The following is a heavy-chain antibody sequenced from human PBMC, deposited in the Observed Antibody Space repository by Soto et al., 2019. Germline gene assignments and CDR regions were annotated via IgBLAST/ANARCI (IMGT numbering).Heavy chain of an antibody. CDR2: IHRDGVT. CDR1: DGSTSSSDW. D-gene: IGHD1-26*01. J-gene: IGHJ4*02. V-gene: IGHV4-4*02. CDR3: AGRPEIHPR. Sequence: QVHLQESGPGLVKPSETLSLTCAISDGSTSSSDWWTWVRQPPGEGLEWIGEIHRDGVTNYNSSLKSRLTISLDQSRNQFSLSRTSVTAADAAVYFCAGRPEIHPRWGQGILVPVSS.